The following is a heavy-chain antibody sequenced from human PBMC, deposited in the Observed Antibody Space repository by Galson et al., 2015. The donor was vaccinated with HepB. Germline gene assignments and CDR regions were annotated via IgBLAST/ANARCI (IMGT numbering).Heavy chain of an antibody. CDR3: ATSSGVAGYRSGWYATDAFDI. CDR2: IYPADSDT. Sequence: QSGAEVKKPGESLKISCKGSGFSFTSYWIGWVRQMPGKGLEWMGIIYPADSDTRYSPSFQGQVTISADKSISTAYLQWSSLKASDTAMYYCATSSGVAGYRSGWYATDAFDIWGQGTMITVSS. CDR1: GFSFTSYW. J-gene: IGHJ3*02. V-gene: IGHV5-51*03. D-gene: IGHD6-19*01.